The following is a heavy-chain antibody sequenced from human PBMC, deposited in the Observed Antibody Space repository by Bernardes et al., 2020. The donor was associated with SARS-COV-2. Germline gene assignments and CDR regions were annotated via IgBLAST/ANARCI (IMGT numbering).Heavy chain of an antibody. CDR3: ASPRGYSSSWYDAFDI. D-gene: IGHD6-13*01. CDR1: GFTFSSYA. Sequence: GGSLRLSCAASGFTFSSYAMHWVRQAPGKGLEWVPVISYDGSNKYYADSVKGRFTISRDNSKNTLYLQMNSLRAEDTAVYYCASPRGYSSSWYDAFDIWGQGTMVTVSS. J-gene: IGHJ3*02. CDR2: ISYDGSNK. V-gene: IGHV3-30-3*01.